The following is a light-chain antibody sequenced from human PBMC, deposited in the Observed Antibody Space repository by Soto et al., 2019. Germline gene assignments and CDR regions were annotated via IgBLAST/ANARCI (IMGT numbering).Light chain of an antibody. CDR1: SGSIASNY. Sequence: NFMLTQPHSVSESPGKTVTISCTGSSGSIASNYVQWYQQRPGSAPTTVIYEDNQRPSGVPDRFSGSIDSSSNSASLTISGLKTGDEADYFRQSYDRSHVVFGGGTKLTVL. J-gene: IGLJ2*01. CDR2: EDN. V-gene: IGLV6-57*02. CDR3: QSYDRSHVV.